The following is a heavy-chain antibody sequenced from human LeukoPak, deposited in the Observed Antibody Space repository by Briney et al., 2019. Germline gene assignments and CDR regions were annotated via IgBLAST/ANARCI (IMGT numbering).Heavy chain of an antibody. Sequence: GGSLRLSCAASGFTFSSYAMNWVRQAPGKGLEWVSAINDGGGRTYYADSVKGRFTISRDNSKNTLFLQMNGLRAEDTAVYYCAKALTTLTTIWDLWGQGTLVTVSS. D-gene: IGHD4-17*01. J-gene: IGHJ5*02. CDR1: GFTFSSYA. CDR2: INDGGGRT. V-gene: IGHV3-23*01. CDR3: AKALTTLTTIWDL.